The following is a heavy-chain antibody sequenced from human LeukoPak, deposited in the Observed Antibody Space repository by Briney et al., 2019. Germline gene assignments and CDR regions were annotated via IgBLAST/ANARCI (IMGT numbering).Heavy chain of an antibody. Sequence: PSETLSLTCTVSGGSISSSSYYWGWIRQPPGKGLEWIGSIYYSGGTYYNPSLKSRVTISVDTSKNQFSLKLSSVTAADTAVYYCARVPVVVAATLFDYWGQGTLVIVSS. CDR1: GGSISSSSYY. V-gene: IGHV4-39*01. J-gene: IGHJ4*02. CDR2: IYYSGGT. D-gene: IGHD2-15*01. CDR3: ARVPVVVAATLFDY.